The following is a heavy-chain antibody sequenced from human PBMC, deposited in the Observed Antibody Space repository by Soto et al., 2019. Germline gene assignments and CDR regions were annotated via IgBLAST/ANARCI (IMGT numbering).Heavy chain of an antibody. CDR2: IRSKAYGGTT. Sequence: PGGSLRLSCTASGFTFGDYAMSWFRQAPGKGLEWVGFIRSKAYGGTTEYAASVKGRFTISRDDSKSIAYLQMNSLKTEDTAVYYCTRGGSPIFGVVITYYYYGMDVWGQGTTVTVSS. J-gene: IGHJ6*02. CDR1: GFTFGDYA. V-gene: IGHV3-49*03. CDR3: TRGGSPIFGVVITYYYYGMDV. D-gene: IGHD3-3*01.